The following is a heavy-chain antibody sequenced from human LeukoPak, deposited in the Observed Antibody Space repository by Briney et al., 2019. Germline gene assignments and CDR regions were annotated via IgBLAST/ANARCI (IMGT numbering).Heavy chain of an antibody. V-gene: IGHV4-39*07. CDR3: ASIYSSSWFLNWFDP. Sequence: SETLSRTCTVSGGSISSSSYYWGWIRQSPGKGLEWIGSIYYSGSTYYNPSLKSRVTISVDTSKNQFSLKLNSVTAADTAVYYCASIYSSSWFLNWFDPWGQGTLVTVSS. CDR2: IYYSGST. J-gene: IGHJ5*02. D-gene: IGHD6-13*01. CDR1: GGSISSSSYY.